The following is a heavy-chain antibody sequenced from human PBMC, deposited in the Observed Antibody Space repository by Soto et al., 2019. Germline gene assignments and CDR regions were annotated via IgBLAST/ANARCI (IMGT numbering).Heavy chain of an antibody. CDR1: GFTFINYV. CDR2: ISGGGDRT. V-gene: IGHV3-23*01. CDR3: ARKVLGSTSRPDWWYFDL. Sequence: EVQLLESGGGLVQPGGSLRLSCVGSGFTFINYVMNWVRQTPGKGLEWVSTISGGGDRTFDADTVKGGFTISRDNSKNTVNLQMNSLRADDTAVYYCARKVLGSTSRPDWWYFDLWGRGTLVTVSS. J-gene: IGHJ2*01. D-gene: IGHD2-2*01.